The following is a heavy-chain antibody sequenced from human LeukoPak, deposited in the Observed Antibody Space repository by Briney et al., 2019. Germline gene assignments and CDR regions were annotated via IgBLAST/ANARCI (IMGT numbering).Heavy chain of an antibody. CDR2: ISAGNGNT. CDR3: ARDRGGTGDFDY. J-gene: IGHJ4*02. Sequence: ASVKVSCKTSGYSFTGYAMHWVRQAPGQRLEWMGWISAGNGNTKYSQKFQGRVTITRDTSASTACVELSSLRSEDTAVYYCARDRGGTGDFDYWGQGTPVTVSS. CDR1: GYSFTGYA. V-gene: IGHV1-3*01. D-gene: IGHD2-15*01.